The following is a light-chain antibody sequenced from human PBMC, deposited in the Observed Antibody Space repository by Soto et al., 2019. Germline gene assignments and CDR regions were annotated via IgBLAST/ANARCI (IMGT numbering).Light chain of an antibody. J-gene: IGKJ3*01. Sequence: EIVLTQSPATLSLSPGERATLSCRASQSVSNYLVWYQQKPGQAPRLLIYDASNRATGVPARFSGSGSGTDFTLTINSLEPEDFAVYYCHHRNNWPPLFTFGPGTKVDVK. CDR3: HHRNNWPPLFT. CDR1: QSVSNY. V-gene: IGKV3-11*01. CDR2: DAS.